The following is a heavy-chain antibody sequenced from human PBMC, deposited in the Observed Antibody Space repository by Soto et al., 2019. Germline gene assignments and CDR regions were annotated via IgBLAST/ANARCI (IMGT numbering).Heavy chain of an antibody. Sequence: PSGSLSLTCTVSVGSISRGDYYWSWIRQPPGKGLEWIGYIYYSGSTYYNPSLKSRVTISVDTSKNQFSLKLSSVTAADTAVYYCARDGPDGSRIDPWGQHTPVPVSS. CDR2: IYYSGST. CDR3: ARDGPDGSRIDP. D-gene: IGHD6-13*01. J-gene: IGHJ5*02. V-gene: IGHV4-30-4*01. CDR1: VGSISRGDYY.